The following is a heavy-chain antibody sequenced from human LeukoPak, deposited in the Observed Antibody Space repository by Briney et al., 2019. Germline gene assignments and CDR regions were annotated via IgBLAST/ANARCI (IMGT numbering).Heavy chain of an antibody. CDR3: ARGPGIAVAGHLFQH. Sequence: ASVKVSCKASGYTFTGYYMHWVRQAPGQGLEWMGWMNPNSGNTGYAQKFQGRVTMTRNTSISTAYMELSSLRSEDTAVYYCARGPGIAVAGHLFQHWGQGTLVTVSS. V-gene: IGHV1-8*02. D-gene: IGHD6-19*01. CDR2: MNPNSGNT. J-gene: IGHJ1*01. CDR1: GYTFTGYY.